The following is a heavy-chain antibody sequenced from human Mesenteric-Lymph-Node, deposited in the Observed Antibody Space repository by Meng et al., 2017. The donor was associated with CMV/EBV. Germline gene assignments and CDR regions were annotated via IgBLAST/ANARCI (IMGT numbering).Heavy chain of an antibody. V-gene: IGHV1-69*10. Sequence: SVKVSCKASGYTFTGYYMHWVRQAPGQGLEWMGGIIPILGIANYAQKFQGRVTITADKSTSTAYMELSSLRSEDTAVYYCAESYYYDSSGNPYYYYYGMDVWGQGTTVTVSS. CDR1: GYTFTGYY. D-gene: IGHD3-22*01. CDR3: AESYYYDSSGNPYYYYYGMDV. J-gene: IGHJ6*02. CDR2: IIPILGIA.